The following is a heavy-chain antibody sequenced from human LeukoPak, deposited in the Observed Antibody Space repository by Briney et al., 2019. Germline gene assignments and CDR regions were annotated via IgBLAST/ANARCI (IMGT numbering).Heavy chain of an antibody. J-gene: IGHJ4*02. V-gene: IGHV3-30*03. CDR3: ADGDY. CDR1: GFTFSNNG. CDR2: ISYDGSNK. Sequence: PGRSLRLSCAASGFTFSNNGMHWVRQAPGKGLEWVALISYDGSNKWYADSVKGRFTISRGNSKNTLYLQMNSLRPEDTAVYYCADGDYWGQGTLVTVSS.